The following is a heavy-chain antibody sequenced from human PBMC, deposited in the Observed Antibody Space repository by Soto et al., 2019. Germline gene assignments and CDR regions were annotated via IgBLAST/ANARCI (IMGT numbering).Heavy chain of an antibody. V-gene: IGHV3-30-3*01. CDR3: SRDQDGDYDLDY. D-gene: IGHD4-17*01. CDR2: ISYDGSNK. CDR1: GFTFSSYA. J-gene: IGHJ4*02. Sequence: QVQLVESGGGVVQPGRSLRLSCADSGFTFSSYAMHWVRQAPGKGLEWVAVISYDGSNKYYADSVKGRFTISRDNSKNTRYLQMNSLRAEDTAVYYCSRDQDGDYDLDYWGQGTLVTVSS.